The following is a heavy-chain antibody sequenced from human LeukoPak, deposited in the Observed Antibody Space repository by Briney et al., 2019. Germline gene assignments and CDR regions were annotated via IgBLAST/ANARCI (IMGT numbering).Heavy chain of an antibody. J-gene: IGHJ4*02. Sequence: SGGSLRLSCAASGFTFSDHSMSWIRQSPGKGLEWVAYITSGGSPMYYVDSVKGRSTISRDNAKNSLYLQMNSLRAEDTAVYYCARSETVVELLPPYYFDYWGQGTLVTVSS. CDR3: ARSETVVELLPPYYFDY. CDR1: GFTFSDHS. V-gene: IGHV3-11*04. D-gene: IGHD1-26*01. CDR2: ITSGGSPM.